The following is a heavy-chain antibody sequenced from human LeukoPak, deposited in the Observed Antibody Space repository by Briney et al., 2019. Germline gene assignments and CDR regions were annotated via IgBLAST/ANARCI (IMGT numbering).Heavy chain of an antibody. J-gene: IGHJ6*03. V-gene: IGHV4-39*07. CDR3: ARDIASYYYYMDV. D-gene: IGHD6-13*01. CDR1: GGSISSSSYY. CDR2: IYYSGST. Sequence: PSETLSLTCTVSGGSISSSSYYWGWIRQPPGKGLEWIGSIYYSGSTYYNPSLKSRVTISVDTSKNQFSLKLSSVTAADTAVYYCARDIASYYYYMDVWGKGTTVTVSS.